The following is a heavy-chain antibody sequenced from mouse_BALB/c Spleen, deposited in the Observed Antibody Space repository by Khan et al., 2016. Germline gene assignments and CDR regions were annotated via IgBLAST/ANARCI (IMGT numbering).Heavy chain of an antibody. CDR3: TRSPTATRYFEV. V-gene: IGHV3-2*02. CDR2: IRYSGST. J-gene: IGHJ1*03. CDR1: GYSITSDYA. D-gene: IGHD1-2*01. Sequence: EVQLQESGPGLVKPSQSLSLTCTVTGYSITSDYAWNRIRQFPGKKLEWMGYIRYSGSTTYTPSLKRRISITRDISKHQFFLQLYSVTTEDTATDYCTRSPTATRYFEVWGTGTTVAVSS.